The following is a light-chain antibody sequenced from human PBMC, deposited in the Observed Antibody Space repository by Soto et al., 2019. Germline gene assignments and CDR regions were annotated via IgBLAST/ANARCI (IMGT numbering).Light chain of an antibody. CDR1: QRVSSN. Sequence: TPYTGTPSLSPGGRATLSWRASQRVSSNLSCHQQRPRQAPRLLIYGASTTATAIPARFCGRGSGTAYFLPTSSLQSEDVAVDYCQQYSALVPFTFGDVANVDI. CDR3: QQYSALVPFT. CDR2: GAS. V-gene: IGKV3-15*01. J-gene: IGKJ3*01.